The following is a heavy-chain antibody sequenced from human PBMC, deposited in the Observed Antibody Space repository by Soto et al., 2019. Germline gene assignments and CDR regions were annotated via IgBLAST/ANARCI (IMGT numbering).Heavy chain of an antibody. V-gene: IGHV1-69*13. CDR3: ARGYSYGQLYYYYGMDV. D-gene: IGHD5-18*01. CDR2: IIPIFGTA. CDR1: GGTFSSYA. J-gene: IGHJ6*02. Sequence: GASVKVSCKASGGTFSSYAISWVRQAPGQGLEWMGGIIPIFGTANYAQKFQGRVTITADESTSTAYMELSSLRSEDTAVYYCARGYSYGQLYYYYGMDVWGQGTTVTVSS.